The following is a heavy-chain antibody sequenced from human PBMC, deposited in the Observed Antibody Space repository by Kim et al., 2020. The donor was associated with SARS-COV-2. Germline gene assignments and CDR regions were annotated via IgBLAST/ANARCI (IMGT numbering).Heavy chain of an antibody. Sequence: SETLSLTCTVSGGSISSSSYYWGWIRQPPGKGLEWIGSIYYSGSTYYNPSLKSRVTISVDTSKNQFSLKLSSVTAADTAVYYCARGGYCSGGSCYYLGLAYYSYGMDVWGQGTTVTVSS. V-gene: IGHV4-39*01. J-gene: IGHJ6*02. D-gene: IGHD2-15*01. CDR2: IYYSGST. CDR1: GGSISSSSYY. CDR3: ARGGYCSGGSCYYLGLAYYSYGMDV.